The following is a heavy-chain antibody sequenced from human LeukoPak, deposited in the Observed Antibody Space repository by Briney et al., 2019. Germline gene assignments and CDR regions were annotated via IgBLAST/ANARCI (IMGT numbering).Heavy chain of an antibody. CDR3: ARPTTVTRPPDY. J-gene: IGHJ4*02. Sequence: GRSLRLSCAASGFTFSSYSMNWVRQAPGKGLEWVSSISSSSSYIYYADSVKGRFTISRDNAKNSLYLQMNSLRAEDTAVYYCARPTTVTRPPDYWGQGTLVTVSS. CDR2: ISSSSSYI. D-gene: IGHD4-17*01. CDR1: GFTFSSYS. V-gene: IGHV3-21*01.